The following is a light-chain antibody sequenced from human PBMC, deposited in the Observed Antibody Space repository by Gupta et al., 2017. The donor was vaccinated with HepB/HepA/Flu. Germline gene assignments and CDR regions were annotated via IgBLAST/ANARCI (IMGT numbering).Light chain of an antibody. V-gene: IGLV2-18*02. CDR2: EVT. J-gene: IGLJ2*01. CDR3: SSYTSSSTYVL. CDR1: SSDVGSFNR. Sequence: QSALTQPPSVPGSPGPSVTISCTGTSSDVGSFNRVSWYQQPPGTAPKLMIYEVTNRPSGVPDRFSGSKSGNTASLTISGLQADDEADYYCSSYTSSSTYVLFGGGTKLTVL.